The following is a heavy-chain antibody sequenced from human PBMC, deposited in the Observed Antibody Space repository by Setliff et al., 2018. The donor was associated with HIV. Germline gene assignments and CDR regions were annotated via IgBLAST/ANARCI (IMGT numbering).Heavy chain of an antibody. J-gene: IGHJ4*02. V-gene: IGHV7-4-1*02. D-gene: IGHD1-26*01. CDR2: INTNTGSP. CDR3: ARVGSYWSTFDY. CDR1: GYTFTKYA. Sequence: ASVKVSCKASGYTFTKYAMSWVRQAPGQGLEWVGWINTNTGSPTYAQGLTGRFVFSLDTSVNTAFLQINSLKAEDTAMYYCARVGSYWSTFDYWGQGALVTVSS.